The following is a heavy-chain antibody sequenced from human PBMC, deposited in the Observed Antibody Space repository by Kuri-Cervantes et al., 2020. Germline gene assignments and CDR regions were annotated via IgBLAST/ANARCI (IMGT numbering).Heavy chain of an antibody. D-gene: IGHD2-2*01. CDR2: IYHGGTT. Sequence: SQTLSLTCAVSGYSLSSGSYWGWIRQPPGKGLEWIGAIYHGGTTYYNPSLKSRVTISGDTSKNQFSLRLNSVAAADTAVYYCARGPTMPVIWGQGTLVTVSS. CDR3: ARGPTMPVI. V-gene: IGHV4-38-2*01. J-gene: IGHJ4*02. CDR1: GYSLSSGSY.